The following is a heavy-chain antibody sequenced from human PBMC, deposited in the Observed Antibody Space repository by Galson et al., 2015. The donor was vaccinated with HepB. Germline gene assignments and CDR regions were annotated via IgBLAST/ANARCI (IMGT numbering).Heavy chain of an antibody. Sequence: SLRLSCAASGFTFNNYGIHWVRQAPGKGLDWVAVIWFDGRNKDYADSVKGRFTISGADSNNTLFLQMNSLRPEDTAVHYCARTWDTPDYWYFDLWGRGTLVTVSS. CDR2: IWFDGRNK. CDR1: GFTFNNYG. V-gene: IGHV3-33*08. D-gene: IGHD1-26*01. CDR3: ARTWDTPDYWYFDL. J-gene: IGHJ2*01.